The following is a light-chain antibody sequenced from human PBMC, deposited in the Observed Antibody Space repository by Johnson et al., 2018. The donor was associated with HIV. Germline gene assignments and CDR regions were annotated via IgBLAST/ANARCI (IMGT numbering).Light chain of an antibody. CDR2: DNN. CDR1: SSNIGNNY. V-gene: IGLV1-51*01. CDR3: GTWDSSLSAGGV. Sequence: QSVLTQPPSVSAAPGQKVTISCSGSSSNIGNNYVSWYQQLPGTAPTLLIYDNNKRPSGIPDRFSGSKSGTSATLGITGLQTGDEADDYCGTWDSSLSAGGVFGTGTKVTVL. J-gene: IGLJ1*01.